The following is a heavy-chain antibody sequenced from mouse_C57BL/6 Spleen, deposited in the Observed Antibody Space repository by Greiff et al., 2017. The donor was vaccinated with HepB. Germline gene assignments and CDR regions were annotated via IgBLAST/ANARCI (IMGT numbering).Heavy chain of an antibody. CDR1: GFTFSSYA. V-gene: IGHV5-4*01. Sequence: EVQGVESGGGLVKPGGSLKLSCAASGFTFSSYAMSWVRQTPEKRLEWVATISDGGSYTYYPDNVKGRFTISRDNAKNNLYLQMSHLKSEDTAMYYCASTVVEDYFDYWGQGTTLTVSS. CDR3: ASTVVEDYFDY. CDR2: ISDGGSYT. D-gene: IGHD1-1*01. J-gene: IGHJ2*01.